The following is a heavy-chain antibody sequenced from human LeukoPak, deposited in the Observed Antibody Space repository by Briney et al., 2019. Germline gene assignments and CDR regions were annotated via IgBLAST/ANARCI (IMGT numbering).Heavy chain of an antibody. CDR2: ISGSGGST. D-gene: IGHD2-2*01. Sequence: GGSLRLSCAASGFTFSSYAMSWVRQAPGKGLEWVSAISGSGGSTYYADSVKGRFTISRDNSKNTLYLQMNSLRAEDTAVYYCAKGDIVVVPAATTFDYWGQGTLVTVSS. CDR1: GFTFSSYA. CDR3: AKGDIVVVPAATTFDY. J-gene: IGHJ4*02. V-gene: IGHV3-23*01.